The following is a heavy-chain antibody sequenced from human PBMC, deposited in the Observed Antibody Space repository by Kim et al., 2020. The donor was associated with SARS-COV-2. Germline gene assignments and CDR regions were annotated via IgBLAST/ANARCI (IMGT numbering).Heavy chain of an antibody. V-gene: IGHV4-31*02. Sequence: SLKSRVTISVDTSKNQLARKLSTVTAADTAVYYCARTRITMIVVVTHFDYWGQGTLVTVSS. CDR3: ARTRITMIVVVTHFDY. D-gene: IGHD3-22*01. J-gene: IGHJ4*02.